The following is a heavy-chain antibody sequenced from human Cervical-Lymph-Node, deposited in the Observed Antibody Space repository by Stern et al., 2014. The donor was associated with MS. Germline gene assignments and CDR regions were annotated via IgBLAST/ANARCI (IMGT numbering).Heavy chain of an antibody. CDR2: ISHSGST. J-gene: IGHJ5*02. CDR1: GGSFNAFY. CDR3: ARTWIAVRNTKWFDP. D-gene: IGHD6-6*01. Sequence: QVQLQQWGAGLLKPSETLSLTCAVYGGSFNAFYWSWIRQPPGKGLEWIGEISHSGSTHYNPSLKRRATISVDTSKDQFSLKLSSVTAADTAVYYCARTWIAVRNTKWFDPWGQGTLVTVSS. V-gene: IGHV4-34*01.